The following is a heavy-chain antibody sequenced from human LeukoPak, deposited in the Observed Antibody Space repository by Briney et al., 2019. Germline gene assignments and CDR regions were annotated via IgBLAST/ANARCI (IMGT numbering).Heavy chain of an antibody. V-gene: IGHV3-21*01. CDR3: AILGGDCSSTSCWGSWFDP. D-gene: IGHD2-2*01. Sequence: GGSLRLSWVASGFTFSSYSMNWVRQAPGKGLEWVSSISSSSSYIYYADSVKGRFTISRDNAKNSLYLQMNSLRAEDTAVYYCAILGGDCSSTSCWGSWFDPWGQGTLVTVSS. CDR2: ISSSSSYI. CDR1: GFTFSSYS. J-gene: IGHJ5*02.